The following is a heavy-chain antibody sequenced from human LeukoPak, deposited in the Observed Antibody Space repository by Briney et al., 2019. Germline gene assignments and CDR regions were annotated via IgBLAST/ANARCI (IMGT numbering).Heavy chain of an antibody. CDR3: ARGECGELLSYYYGMDV. D-gene: IGHD3-10*01. CDR1: GVSISSGDYY. J-gene: IGHJ6*04. Sequence: SQTLSLTCTVSGVSISSGDYYWSWLRQPPGTGLEWIGYIYYSGSTYYNPSLKRRAILSVDTSKNQFSLKRSAVTAADTAVYYCARGECGELLSYYYGMDVWGKGTTVTVSS. V-gene: IGHV4-30-4*08. CDR2: IYYSGST.